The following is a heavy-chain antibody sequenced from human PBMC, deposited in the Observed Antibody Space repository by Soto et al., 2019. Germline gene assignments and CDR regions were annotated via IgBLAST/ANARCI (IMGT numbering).Heavy chain of an antibody. Sequence: SETLSLTCAVSSGSISSSNWWSWVRQPPGKGLEWIGEIYHSGSTNYNPSLKSRVTISVDKSKNQFSLKLSSVTAADTAVYYCARRTAYGSGSSHPHDAFDIWGQGTMVTVSS. CDR2: IYHSGST. J-gene: IGHJ3*02. CDR3: ARRTAYGSGSSHPHDAFDI. D-gene: IGHD3-10*01. V-gene: IGHV4-4*02. CDR1: SGSISSSNW.